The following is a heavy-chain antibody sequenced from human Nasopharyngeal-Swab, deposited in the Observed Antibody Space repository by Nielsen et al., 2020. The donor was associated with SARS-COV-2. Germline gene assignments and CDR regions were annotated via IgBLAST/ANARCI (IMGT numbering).Heavy chain of an antibody. CDR2: ISYDGSNK. Sequence: GGSLRLSCAASGFTFSSYAMHWVRQAPGKGLEWVAVISYDGSNKYHADSVKGRFTISRDNSKNTLYLQMNSLRAEDTAVYYCARTRGGSYYDAFDIWGQGTMVTVSS. D-gene: IGHD1-26*01. CDR1: GFTFSSYA. J-gene: IGHJ3*02. CDR3: ARTRGGSYYDAFDI. V-gene: IGHV3-30*04.